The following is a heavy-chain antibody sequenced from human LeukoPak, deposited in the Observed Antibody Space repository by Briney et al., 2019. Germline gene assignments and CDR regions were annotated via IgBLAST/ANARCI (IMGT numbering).Heavy chain of an antibody. J-gene: IGHJ6*02. D-gene: IGHD3-10*01. CDR2: IYRGGTT. Sequence: GGSLRLSCAASGFTVSNNYMNWVRQAPGEGLEWVSVIYRGGTTDYADSVKGRFTISRDNSKNTLYLQMNSVRVEDTAVYYCAREFRGVLSRYYSGLDVWGQGTAVTVSS. CDR3: AREFRGVLSRYYSGLDV. CDR1: GFTVSNNY. V-gene: IGHV3-66*01.